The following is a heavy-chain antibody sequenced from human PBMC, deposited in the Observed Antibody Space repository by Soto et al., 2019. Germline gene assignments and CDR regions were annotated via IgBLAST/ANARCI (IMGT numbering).Heavy chain of an antibody. J-gene: IGHJ4*02. CDR2: ISDSGGNT. D-gene: IGHD2-15*01. V-gene: IGHV3-23*01. Sequence: EVQLLESGGGLVQPGGSLRLSCTASGFTFSSYGMSWVRQAPGKGLEWVSGISDSGGNTYFADSVKGRFTISRDNSKNTLYLQMNSLRDEDTAVYYCAKGASGSCYQRLDYWGRGVLVTVSS. CDR1: GFTFSSYG. CDR3: AKGASGSCYQRLDY.